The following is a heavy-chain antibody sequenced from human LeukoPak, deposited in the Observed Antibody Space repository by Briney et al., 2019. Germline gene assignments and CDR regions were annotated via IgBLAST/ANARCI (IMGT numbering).Heavy chain of an antibody. V-gene: IGHV3-30*18. J-gene: IGHJ4*02. CDR2: ISYDGSNK. CDR1: GFTFSSYG. Sequence: PGGSLRLSCAASGFTFSSYGMHWVRQAPGKGLEWVAVISYDGSNKYYADSVKGRFTISRDNSKNTLYLQMNSLRAEDTAVYYCAKDNLYSSGWYYFDYWGQGTLDTVSS. CDR3: AKDNLYSSGWYYFDY. D-gene: IGHD6-19*01.